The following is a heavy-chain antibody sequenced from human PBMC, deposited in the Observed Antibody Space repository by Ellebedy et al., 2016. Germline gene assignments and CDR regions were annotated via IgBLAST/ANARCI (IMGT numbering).Heavy chain of an antibody. CDR3: AREGYTSGSIGDLDY. D-gene: IGHD2-15*01. Sequence: SVKGRFTISRDNSKNTLYLQMNSLRADDTAVYYCAREGYTSGSIGDLDYWGQGTLVTVSS. V-gene: IGHV3-30*01. J-gene: IGHJ4*02.